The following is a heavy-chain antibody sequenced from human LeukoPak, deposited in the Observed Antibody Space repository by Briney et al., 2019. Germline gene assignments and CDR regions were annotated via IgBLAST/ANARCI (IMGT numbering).Heavy chain of an antibody. V-gene: IGHV1-8*01. Sequence: EASVKVSCKASGYTFTSYDTNWVRHATGQGLEWMGWMNPNSGTTGSAQKFQGRVTMTRNTSISTAYMELSSLRSHDTAVYYCAGGLESCSSTSCYLTPRWSYYMDVWGKGTTVTVPS. CDR1: GYTFTSYD. CDR3: AGGLESCSSTSCYLTPRWSYYMDV. CDR2: MNPNSGTT. J-gene: IGHJ6*03. D-gene: IGHD2-2*01.